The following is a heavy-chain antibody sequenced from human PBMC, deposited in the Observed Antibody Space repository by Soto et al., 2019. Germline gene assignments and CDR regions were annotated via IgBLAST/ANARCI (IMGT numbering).Heavy chain of an antibody. J-gene: IGHJ4*02. Sequence: GGSLRLSCAASGFTFSSYAMSWVRQAPGKGLEWVSAISGSGGSTYYADSVKGRFTISRDNSKNTLYLQMNSLRAEDTAVYYCATPHGVDTAMVRSPNDYWGQGTLVTVSS. CDR2: ISGSGGST. V-gene: IGHV3-23*01. D-gene: IGHD5-18*01. CDR3: ATPHGVDTAMVRSPNDY. CDR1: GFTFSSYA.